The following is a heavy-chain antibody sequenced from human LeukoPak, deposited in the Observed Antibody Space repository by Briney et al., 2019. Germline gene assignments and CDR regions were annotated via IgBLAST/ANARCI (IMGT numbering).Heavy chain of an antibody. Sequence: ASVKVSCKASGYTFTGYYMHWVRQAPGQGLEWMGWINPNSGGTNYAQKFQGRVTMTRDTSISTAYMDLSRLRSDDTAVYYCARYSSSWYGWFDPWGQGTLVTVSS. D-gene: IGHD6-13*01. V-gene: IGHV1-2*02. J-gene: IGHJ5*02. CDR3: ARYSSSWYGWFDP. CDR2: INPNSGGT. CDR1: GYTFTGYY.